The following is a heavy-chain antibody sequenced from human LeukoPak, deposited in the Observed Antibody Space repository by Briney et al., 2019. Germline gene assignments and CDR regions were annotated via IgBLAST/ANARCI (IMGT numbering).Heavy chain of an antibody. J-gene: IGHJ3*02. Sequence: SETLSLTCTVSDASISGHYLTWIRQPPGKGLEWIGYISYIGSTNYNPSLKSRVTISVDTSKNQFSLKLSSVTAADMAVYYCARDKISINAFDMWGQGTMVTVSS. V-gene: IGHV4-59*11. D-gene: IGHD1-14*01. CDR1: DASISGHY. CDR3: ARDKISINAFDM. CDR2: ISYIGST.